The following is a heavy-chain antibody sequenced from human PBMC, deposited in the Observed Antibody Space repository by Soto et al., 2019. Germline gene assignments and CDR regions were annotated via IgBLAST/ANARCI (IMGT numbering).Heavy chain of an antibody. CDR2: INADNANT. J-gene: IGHJ6*03. Sequence: QVQLVQSGAEVKEPGASVKVSCKASGYTFTSYAMHWVRQAPGQRLEWVGWINADNANTKYSPRFQGRVTITRDTPASTAHMELSSLRSEDTAVYYCARDREQQLIRGYYYMDVWGRGTTVTVSS. D-gene: IGHD6-13*01. CDR1: GYTFTSYA. CDR3: ARDREQQLIRGYYYMDV. V-gene: IGHV1-3*01.